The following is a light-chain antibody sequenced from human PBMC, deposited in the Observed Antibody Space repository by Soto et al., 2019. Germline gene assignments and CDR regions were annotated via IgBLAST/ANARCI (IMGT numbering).Light chain of an antibody. CDR2: SAS. V-gene: IGKV3-20*01. Sequence: EIVLTQSPVTLSLSPGERATLSCRASQTVNRNYLGWYQQKPGQAPRFLIHSASDRATGTPDRFSGSGSGTDFTLTISRLEPEDFAVYYCQQYADSPLTFGGGTKVDIK. CDR1: QTVNRNY. CDR3: QQYADSPLT. J-gene: IGKJ4*01.